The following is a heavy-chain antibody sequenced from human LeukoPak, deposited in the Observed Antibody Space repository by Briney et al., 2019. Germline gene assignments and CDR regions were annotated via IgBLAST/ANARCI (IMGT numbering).Heavy chain of an antibody. J-gene: IGHJ4*02. D-gene: IGHD3-3*01. V-gene: IGHV4-38-2*01. Sequence: SETLSLTCAVSGYSISSGYYWVWIRQPPGKGLEWIGSIYHSGSTYYNPSLKIRVTISVDTSKNQFSLKLSSVTATDTAVYYCARPYYDFWSGYFLYWGQGTLVTVSS. CDR2: IYHSGST. CDR1: GYSISSGYY. CDR3: ARPYYDFWSGYFLY.